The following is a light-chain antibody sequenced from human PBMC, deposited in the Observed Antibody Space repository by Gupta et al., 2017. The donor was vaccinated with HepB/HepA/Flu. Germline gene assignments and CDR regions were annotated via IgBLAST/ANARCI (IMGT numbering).Light chain of an antibody. V-gene: IGLV7-46*01. CDR2: DTS. CDR3: LLSYSGARGV. J-gene: IGLJ2*01. CDR1: TGAVTSGHY. Sequence: QAVVPQEPSLPVSPGGTVTLTCGSSTGAVTSGHYPYWFQQKPGQAHRTLIYDTSNKHSWTPARFSGSLLGGKAALTLSGAQPEDEAEYYCLLSYSGARGVFGGGTKLTVL.